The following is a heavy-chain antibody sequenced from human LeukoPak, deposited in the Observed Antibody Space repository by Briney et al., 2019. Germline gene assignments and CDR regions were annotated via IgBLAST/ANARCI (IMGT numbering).Heavy chain of an antibody. CDR1: GYTFSSYY. CDR3: ARVSYPWNYFDY. J-gene: IGHJ4*02. D-gene: IGHD2-2*01. V-gene: IGHV1-46*01. CDR2: INPSGGST. Sequence: ASVKVSCKASGYTFSSYYMHWVRQAPGQGLEWIGIINPSGGSTNYAQHFQGRVTMTRDTSTSTVYMELSSLRSDDTAVYYCARVSYPWNYFDYWGQGTLVTVSS.